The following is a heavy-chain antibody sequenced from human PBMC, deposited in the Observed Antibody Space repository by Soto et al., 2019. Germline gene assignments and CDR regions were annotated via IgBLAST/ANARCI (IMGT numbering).Heavy chain of an antibody. J-gene: IGHJ6*02. Sequence: QVHLVQSGADVKQPGASVKVSCKASGYTFTGYTVHWVRQAPGQRLEWMGGINTVYGSTKYSQTFQGRVTITRDTSASTAYMELSRLRSENTAVYYCARVNGQNYSGSGNYFIVMDYYYGLDVWGQGTAVTVSS. D-gene: IGHD3-10*01. CDR2: INTVYGST. CDR1: GYTFTGYT. V-gene: IGHV1-3*04. CDR3: ARVNGQNYSGSGNYFIVMDYYYGLDV.